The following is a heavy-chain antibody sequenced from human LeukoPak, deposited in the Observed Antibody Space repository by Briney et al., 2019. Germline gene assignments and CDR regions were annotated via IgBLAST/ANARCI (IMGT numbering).Heavy chain of an antibody. D-gene: IGHD2-2*01. CDR2: ISAYNGNT. CDR3: ARWFSDNCSSTSCRPGYYYYGMDV. V-gene: IGHV1-18*01. J-gene: IGHJ6*02. CDR1: GYTFTSYG. Sequence: ASVKVSCKASGYTFTSYGISWVRQAPGQGLEWMGWISAYNGNTNYAQKLQGRVTMTTDTSTSTAYMELRSLRSDDTAVYYCARWFSDNCSSTSCRPGYYYYGMDVWGQGTTVTVSS.